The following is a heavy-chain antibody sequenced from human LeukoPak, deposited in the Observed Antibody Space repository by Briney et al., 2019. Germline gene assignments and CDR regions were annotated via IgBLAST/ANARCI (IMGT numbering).Heavy chain of an antibody. V-gene: IGHV4-39*07. Sequence: SETLSLTCTVSGGSISSSSYYWGWIRQPPGKGLEWIGSIYYSGSTYYNPSLKSRVTISVDTSKNQFSLKLGSVTAADTAVYYCASNGVSIAAAGTPFDYWGQGTLVTVSS. CDR1: GGSISSSSYY. CDR2: IYYSGST. J-gene: IGHJ4*02. D-gene: IGHD6-13*01. CDR3: ASNGVSIAAAGTPFDY.